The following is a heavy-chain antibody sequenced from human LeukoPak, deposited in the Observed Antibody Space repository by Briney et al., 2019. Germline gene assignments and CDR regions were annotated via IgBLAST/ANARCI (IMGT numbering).Heavy chain of an antibody. J-gene: IGHJ5*02. Sequence: SETLSLTCTVSGGSISSYYWSWIRQPPGKGLEWIGYIYYSGSTNYNPSLKSRVTISVDTSKNQFSLKLSSVTAADTAAYYCARDSGYGSGSYYTRTVSGFDPWGQGTLVTVSS. CDR3: ARDSGYGSGSYYTRTVSGFDP. V-gene: IGHV4-59*01. D-gene: IGHD3-10*01. CDR1: GGSISSYY. CDR2: IYYSGST.